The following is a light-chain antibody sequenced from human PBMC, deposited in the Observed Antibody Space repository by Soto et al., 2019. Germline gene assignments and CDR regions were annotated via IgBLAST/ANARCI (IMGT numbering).Light chain of an antibody. J-gene: IGKJ1*01. CDR1: QSVSSSY. CDR2: AAS. V-gene: IGKV3-20*01. Sequence: EIVLTQSPGTLSLCPGERATLSCRASQSVSSSYLAWYQQKPGQAPRLLIYAASSRATGIPDRFSGSGSGTDFTLTISRLEPEDFAVYYWQQYGSSPQTFGQGTKVEIK. CDR3: QQYGSSPQT.